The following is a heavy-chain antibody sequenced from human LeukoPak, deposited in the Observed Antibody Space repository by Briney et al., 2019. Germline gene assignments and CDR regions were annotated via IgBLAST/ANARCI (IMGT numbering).Heavy chain of an antibody. D-gene: IGHD2-21*02. J-gene: IGHJ2*01. Sequence: GGSLRLSCAASGFTFSSYAMHWVRQAPGKGLEWVTFIRYDGSNKYYADSVKGRFTISRDNSKNTLYLQMNSLRAEDTAVYYCARDLNEVTALGPSWYFDLWGRGTLVTVSS. V-gene: IGHV3-30*02. CDR2: IRYDGSNK. CDR3: ARDLNEVTALGPSWYFDL. CDR1: GFTFSSYA.